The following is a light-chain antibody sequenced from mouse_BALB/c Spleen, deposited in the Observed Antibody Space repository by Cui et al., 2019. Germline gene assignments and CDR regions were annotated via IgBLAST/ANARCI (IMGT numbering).Light chain of an antibody. CDR2: STS. V-gene: IGKV4-80*01. CDR3: HQWSSYPWT. J-gene: IGKJ1*01. CDR1: SSVSY. Sequence: QIVLTQSPAIMSASLGEEITLTCSASSSVSYMHWYQQKSGTSPKLLIYSTSNLASGVPSRFSSSVEAEDAADYYCHQWSSYPWTFGGGTKLEIK.